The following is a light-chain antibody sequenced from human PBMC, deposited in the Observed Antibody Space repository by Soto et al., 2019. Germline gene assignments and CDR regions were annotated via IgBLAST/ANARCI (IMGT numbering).Light chain of an antibody. Sequence: EIVVTQSPGTLSLSPGERATLSCRASQSVSSSYLAWYQQKPGQAPRLLIYGASSRDTGIPDRFSGSGSGTDFPLTISRLEPEDFAVYYCQQYGSSPFTFGPVTKVDIK. V-gene: IGKV3-20*01. CDR2: GAS. CDR1: QSVSSSY. J-gene: IGKJ3*01. CDR3: QQYGSSPFT.